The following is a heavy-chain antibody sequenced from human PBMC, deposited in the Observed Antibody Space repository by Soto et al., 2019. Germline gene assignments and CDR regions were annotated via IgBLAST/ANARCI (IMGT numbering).Heavy chain of an antibody. V-gene: IGHV3-74*01. Sequence: EVQLVASGGGLVQPGGSLRLSCAASGFTFSSYWMHWVRQAPGKGLVWVSRINSDGSSTSYADSVKGRFTISRDNAKNTLYLQMNSLRAEDTAVYYCARDQGSSSWYENDAFDIWGQGTMVTVSS. CDR1: GFTFSSYW. CDR3: ARDQGSSSWYENDAFDI. J-gene: IGHJ3*02. D-gene: IGHD6-13*01. CDR2: INSDGSST.